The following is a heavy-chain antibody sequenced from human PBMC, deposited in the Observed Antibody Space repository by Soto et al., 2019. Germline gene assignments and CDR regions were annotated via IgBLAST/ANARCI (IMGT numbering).Heavy chain of an antibody. V-gene: IGHV4-39*02. CDR3: TRVKPGASDY. D-gene: IGHD2-2*01. CDR1: GGSISSSSYY. J-gene: IGHJ4*02. Sequence: SETLSLTRIVSGGSISSSSYYWGWIRQPPGKGLEWIGSIYYSVSTYYNPSLKSRVTLSVDTSKNYFSLKLSSVTAADTAVYYCTRVKPGASDYWGQGTPVTVSS. CDR2: IYYSVST.